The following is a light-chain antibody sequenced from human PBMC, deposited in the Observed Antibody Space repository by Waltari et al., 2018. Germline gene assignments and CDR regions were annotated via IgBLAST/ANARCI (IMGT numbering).Light chain of an antibody. Sequence: QSALTQPPSASGSRGTSVTISCTATSRDVGRYTYVSWYQQHPGKAPKLLIYEVTKRPSGVPDRFSGSKSGNTASLTVSGLQAEDEADYYCSSYAGSNNVIFGGGTRLTVL. CDR1: SRDVGRYTY. V-gene: IGLV2-8*01. CDR3: SSYAGSNNVI. CDR2: EVT. J-gene: IGLJ2*01.